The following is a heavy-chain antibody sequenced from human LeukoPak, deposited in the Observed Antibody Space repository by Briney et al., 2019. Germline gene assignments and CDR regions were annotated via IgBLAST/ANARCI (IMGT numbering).Heavy chain of an antibody. D-gene: IGHD2-21*02. CDR2: IYYSGST. CDR3: ARDKRDIVVVTALDY. V-gene: IGHV4-59*01. J-gene: IGHJ4*02. Sequence: SETLSLTCTVSGGSISSYYWSWIRQPPGKGLEWIGYIYYSGSTNYNPSLKSRVTISVDTSKNQFSLKLSSVAAADTAVYYCARDKRDIVVVTALDYWGQGTLVTVSS. CDR1: GGSISSYY.